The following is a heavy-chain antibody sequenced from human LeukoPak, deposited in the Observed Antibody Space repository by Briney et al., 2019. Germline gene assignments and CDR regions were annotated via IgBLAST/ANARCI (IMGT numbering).Heavy chain of an antibody. J-gene: IGHJ4*02. CDR3: ARLPMAMGVFDN. Sequence: PSETLSLTCAVSGGSINSSSYYWGWIRQPPAKGPEWIGTIYYSGSTYHNPSLKSRVTISVDTSKNQFSLKLSSVTAADTAVYYCARLPMAMGVFDNWGQGTLVTVSS. CDR2: IYYSGST. D-gene: IGHD3-10*01. CDR1: GGSINSSSYY. V-gene: IGHV4-39*01.